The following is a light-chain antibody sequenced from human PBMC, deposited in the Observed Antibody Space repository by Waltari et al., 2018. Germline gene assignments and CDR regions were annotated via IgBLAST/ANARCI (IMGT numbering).Light chain of an antibody. J-gene: IGKJ1*01. V-gene: IGKV3-20*01. CDR2: HAS. Sequence: EIVLTQSPSTLSLSPGERATLSCRASQSVGRFLAWYQHKPVQTPRLLSYHASIRAQGIPDSFSGRWSGTDFRLTISGLEPEDFAVYYCQKYVNLPATFGQGTKVEIK. CDR3: QKYVNLPAT. CDR1: QSVGRF.